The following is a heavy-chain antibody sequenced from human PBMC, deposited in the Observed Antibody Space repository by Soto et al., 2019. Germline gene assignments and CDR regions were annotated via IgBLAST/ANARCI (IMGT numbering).Heavy chain of an antibody. Sequence: SETLSLTCTVSGGSIRWGGFYWTWVRLHPGKGLEWIGYIYHTGATYYNPSLKSRVAISGDTSKNQFSPRLGSVTAADTAVYYCAREGNFYDGSAYPGGFDYWGQGTLVTVSS. CDR1: GGSIRWGGFY. V-gene: IGHV4-31*03. D-gene: IGHD3-22*01. CDR3: AREGNFYDGSAYPGGFDY. J-gene: IGHJ4*02. CDR2: IYHTGAT.